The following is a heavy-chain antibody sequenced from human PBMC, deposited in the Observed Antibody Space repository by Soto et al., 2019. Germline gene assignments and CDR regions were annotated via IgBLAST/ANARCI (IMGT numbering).Heavy chain of an antibody. CDR2: ISYDGSNK. CDR1: GFTFSSYA. J-gene: IGHJ4*02. D-gene: IGHD3-22*01. Sequence: GGSLRLSCAASGFTFSSYAMHWVRQAPGKGLEWVAVISYDGSNKYYADSVKGRFTISRDNSKNTLYLQMNSLRAEDTAVYYCARDAPYYYDSSGYGDYYFDYWGQGTLVTVSS. V-gene: IGHV3-30-3*01. CDR3: ARDAPYYYDSSGYGDYYFDY.